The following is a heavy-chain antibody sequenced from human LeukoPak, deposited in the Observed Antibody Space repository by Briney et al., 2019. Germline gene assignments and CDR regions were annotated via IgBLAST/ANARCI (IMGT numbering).Heavy chain of an antibody. V-gene: IGHV4-59*01. CDR1: GGSISSYY. CDR3: ARVPYDSSGYYPRYYFDY. CDR2: IYYSGST. D-gene: IGHD3-22*01. Sequence: PSETLSLTCTVSGGSISSYYWSWIRQPPGKGLEWIGYIYYSGSTNYSPSLKSRVTISVDTSKNQFSLKLSSVTAADTAVYYCARVPYDSSGYYPRYYFDYWGQGTLVTVSS. J-gene: IGHJ4*02.